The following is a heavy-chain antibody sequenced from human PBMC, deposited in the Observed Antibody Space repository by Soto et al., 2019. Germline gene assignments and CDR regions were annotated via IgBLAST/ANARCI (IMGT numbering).Heavy chain of an antibody. J-gene: IGHJ4*02. CDR3: ARDKITGLFDY. V-gene: IGHV4-34*01. Sequence: QVQLQQWGAGLLKPSETPSLTCAVYGGSFSGYYWTWIRQPPGTGLEWIGEINHSGSTNYNPSLKXRVTISVDTSKNQFSLKLTSVTAADTAVYYCARDKITGLFDYWGQGTLVTVSS. D-gene: IGHD2-8*02. CDR1: GGSFSGYY. CDR2: INHSGST.